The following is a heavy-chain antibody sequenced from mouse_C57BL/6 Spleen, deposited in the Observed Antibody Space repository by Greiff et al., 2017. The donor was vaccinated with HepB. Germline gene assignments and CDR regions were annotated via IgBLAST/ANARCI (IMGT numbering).Heavy chain of an antibody. D-gene: IGHD2-3*01. CDR3: ARLVTTSSFAY. J-gene: IGHJ3*01. V-gene: IGHV5-6*01. CDR2: ISSGGSYT. Sequence: EVKLMESGGDLVKPGGSLKLSCAASGFTFSSYGMSWVRQTPDKRLEWVATISSGGSYTYYPDSVKGRFTISRDNAKNTLYLQMSSLKSEDTAMYYCARLVTTSSFAYWGQGTLVTVSA. CDR1: GFTFSSYG.